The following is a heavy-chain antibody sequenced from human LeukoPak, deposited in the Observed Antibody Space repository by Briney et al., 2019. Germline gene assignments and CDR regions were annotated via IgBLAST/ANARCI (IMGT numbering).Heavy chain of an antibody. D-gene: IGHD3-22*01. Sequence: GGSLRLSCAASGFIFSSYGMHWVRQAPGKGLEWVSSISSSSSYIYYADSVKGRFTISRDNAKNSLYLQMNSLRPEDTAFYFCARGLMGGYPRFDYWGQGTLVTVSS. J-gene: IGHJ4*02. CDR3: ARGLMGGYPRFDY. CDR1: GFIFSSYG. CDR2: ISSSSSYI. V-gene: IGHV3-21*04.